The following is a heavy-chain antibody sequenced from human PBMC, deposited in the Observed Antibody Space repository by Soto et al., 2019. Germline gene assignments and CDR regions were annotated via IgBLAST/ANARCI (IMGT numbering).Heavy chain of an antibody. CDR1: SGSISSSNW. CDR2: IYHSGST. Sequence: SETLSLTCAVSSGSISSSNWWSWVRQPPGKGLEWIGEIYHSGSTNYNPSLKSRVTISVDKSKNQFSLKLSSVTAADTAVYYCARVGGDCSGGSCYSAHNWLDPWGQGTLVTVSS. J-gene: IGHJ5*02. D-gene: IGHD2-15*01. V-gene: IGHV4-4*02. CDR3: ARVGGDCSGGSCYSAHNWLDP.